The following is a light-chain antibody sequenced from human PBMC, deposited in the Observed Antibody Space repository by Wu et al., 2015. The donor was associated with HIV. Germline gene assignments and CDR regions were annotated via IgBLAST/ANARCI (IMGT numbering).Light chain of an antibody. J-gene: IGKJ5*01. Sequence: EIVMTQSPATLSVSPGERATLSCRASQSVSSYLAWYQQKPGQAPRLLIYGASTRVTGVPARFSGGGSGTEFTLTISSMQSEDFAVYYCQQYNSWPPITFGQGTRLEIK. CDR2: GAS. V-gene: IGKV3-15*01. CDR3: QQYNSWPPIT. CDR1: QSVSSY.